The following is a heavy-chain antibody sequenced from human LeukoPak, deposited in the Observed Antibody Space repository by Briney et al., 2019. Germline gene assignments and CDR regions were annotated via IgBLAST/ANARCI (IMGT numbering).Heavy chain of an antibody. CDR3: ARDFSSGSI. V-gene: IGHV3-21*01. J-gene: IGHJ3*02. CDR1: GFTFSTYS. D-gene: IGHD6-25*01. CDR2: ITPSGSYI. Sequence: GGSLRLSCAASGFTFSTYSMNWVRQAPGKGLEWVSSITPSGSYIYYATSVKGRFTISRDNAKNSLYLQMSSLRAEDTAVYYCARDFSSGSIWGQGTMVTVSS.